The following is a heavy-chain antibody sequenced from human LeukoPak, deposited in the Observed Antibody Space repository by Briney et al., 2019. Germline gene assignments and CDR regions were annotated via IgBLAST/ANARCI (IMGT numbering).Heavy chain of an antibody. CDR3: ARGNWNALDY. D-gene: IGHD1-20*01. CDR1: GFTFSSYS. V-gene: IGHV3-21*01. CDR2: ISSSSSYI. Sequence: PGGSLRLSCAASGFTFSSYSMNWVRQAPGKGLEWVSSISSSSSYIYYADSVKGRFTISRDNAKNSPYLQMNSLRAEDTAVYYCARGNWNALDYWGQGTLVTVSS. J-gene: IGHJ4*02.